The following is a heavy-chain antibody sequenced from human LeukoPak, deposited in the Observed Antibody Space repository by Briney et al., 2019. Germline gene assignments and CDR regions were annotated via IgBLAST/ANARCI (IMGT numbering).Heavy chain of an antibody. V-gene: IGHV3-23*01. J-gene: IGHJ3*02. CDR1: GFTFSSYA. CDR3: ARGEGSRGRTFDI. D-gene: IGHD3-16*01. CDR2: ISGSGGST. Sequence: GGSLRLSCAASGFTFSSYATSWVRQAPGKGLEWVSAISGSGGSTYYADSVKGRFTISRDNSKNTLYLQMNSLRAEDTAVYYCARGEGSRGRTFDIWGQGTMVTVSS.